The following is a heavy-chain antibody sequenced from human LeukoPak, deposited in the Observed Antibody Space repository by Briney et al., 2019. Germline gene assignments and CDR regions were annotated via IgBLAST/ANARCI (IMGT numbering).Heavy chain of an antibody. CDR3: ARNGDFWSGYYPRGGYYYYYMDV. J-gene: IGHJ6*03. V-gene: IGHV1-2*02. D-gene: IGHD3-3*01. CDR1: GYTFTGYY. Sequence: ASVKVSCKASGYTFTGYYIHWVRQAPGQGLEWMGWINPNSGGTNYAQKFQGRVTMTRDTSISTAYMELSRLSSDDTAVYYCARNGDFWSGYYPRGGYYYYYMDVWGKGTRVTVSS. CDR2: INPNSGGT.